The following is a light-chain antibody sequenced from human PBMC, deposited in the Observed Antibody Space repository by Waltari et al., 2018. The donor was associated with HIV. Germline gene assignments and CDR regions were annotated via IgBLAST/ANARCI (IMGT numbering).Light chain of an antibody. CDR1: QSISSTY. Sequence: DNLLPQSQAPLPLSPAKRTTLTCRASQSISSTYLAWYQQKPGQAPRLLIYGASSRATGIPERFSGSGSGTDFTLTISRLEPEDCAVYYCQHYGSSPLTFGGGTKVEIK. CDR3: QHYGSSPLT. J-gene: IGKJ4*01. CDR2: GAS. V-gene: IGKV3-20*01.